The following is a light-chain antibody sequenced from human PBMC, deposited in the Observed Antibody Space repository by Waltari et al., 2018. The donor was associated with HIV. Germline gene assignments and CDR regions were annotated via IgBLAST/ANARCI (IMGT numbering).Light chain of an antibody. Sequence: QSALTQPPSASGSPGQSVTISCNGTSSDVGGNNYVSWYQQYPGKAPRLMIYEVYKRPSGVPHRFSGSKSGNTASLTVSGLQAEDEANYYCSSYAGINTYVLFGGGTNLTVL. CDR1: SSDVGGNNY. J-gene: IGLJ2*01. CDR2: EVY. CDR3: SSYAGINTYVL. V-gene: IGLV2-8*01.